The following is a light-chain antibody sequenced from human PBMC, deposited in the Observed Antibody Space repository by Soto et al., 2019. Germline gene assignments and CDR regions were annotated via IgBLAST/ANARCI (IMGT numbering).Light chain of an antibody. Sequence: QSVLTQPPSVSAAPGQKVTISCSGSSSNIGGNSVSWYQQHPGKAPRLIFYEVRNRPSGIPLRFSASKSGNAASLTISGLQAEDEAHYYCSSFTSRSTLIFGGGTKVTVL. CDR1: SSNIGGNS. CDR3: SSFTSRSTLI. J-gene: IGLJ2*01. V-gene: IGLV2-14*01. CDR2: EVR.